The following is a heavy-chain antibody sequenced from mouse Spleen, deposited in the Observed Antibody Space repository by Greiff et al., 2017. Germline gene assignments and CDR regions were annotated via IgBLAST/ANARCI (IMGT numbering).Heavy chain of an antibody. CDR3: ARRPMITPDYYAMDY. Sequence: QVQLQQSGAELVKPGASVKLSCKASGYTFTSYWMQWVKQRPGQGLEWIGEIDPSDSYTNYNQKFKGKATLTVDTSSSTAYMQLSSLTSEDSAVYYCARRPMITPDYYAMDYWGQGTSVTVSS. D-gene: IGHD2-4*01. CDR2: IDPSDSYT. J-gene: IGHJ4*01. V-gene: IGHV1-50*01. CDR1: GYTFTSYW.